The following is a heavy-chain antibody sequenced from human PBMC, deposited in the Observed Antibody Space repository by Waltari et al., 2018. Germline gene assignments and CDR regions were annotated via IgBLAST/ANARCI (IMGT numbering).Heavy chain of an antibody. D-gene: IGHD6-13*01. Sequence: QVQLVQSGAEVKKPGSSVKVSCKASGGTFSSYAISWVRQAPGQGLEWMGRSSPILSIANYGQRFQGRVTITADKATSTAYMELSSLRSKDTAVYYCAREGAGYSSSWYAFDYWGQGTLVTVSS. V-gene: IGHV1-69*04. J-gene: IGHJ4*02. CDR3: AREGAGYSSSWYAFDY. CDR2: SSPILSIA. CDR1: GGTFSSYA.